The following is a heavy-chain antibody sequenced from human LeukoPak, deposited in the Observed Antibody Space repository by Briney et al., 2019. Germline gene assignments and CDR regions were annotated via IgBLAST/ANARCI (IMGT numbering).Heavy chain of an antibody. Sequence: SQTLSLTCTVSGGSISSDSYYWSWIRQPAGKGLEWIGLIHTSGSTNYNPSLKSRVTISVDTSKNQFSLKLSSVTAADTAVYYCARETVAGMRDYWGQGTLVTVSS. V-gene: IGHV4-61*02. CDR3: ARETVAGMRDY. CDR1: GGSISSDSYY. J-gene: IGHJ4*02. D-gene: IGHD6-19*01. CDR2: IHTSGST.